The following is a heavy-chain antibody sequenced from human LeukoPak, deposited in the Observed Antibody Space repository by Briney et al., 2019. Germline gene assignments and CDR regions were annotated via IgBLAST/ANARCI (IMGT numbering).Heavy chain of an antibody. D-gene: IGHD3-22*01. CDR1: GGTFSSYA. CDR3: ASSMIVVVTAYYFDY. CDR2: IIPIFGTA. V-gene: IGHV1-69*13. J-gene: IGHJ4*02. Sequence: XVKVSCKASGGTFSSYAISWVRQAPGQGLEWMGGIIPIFGTANYAQKFQGRVTITADESTSTAYMELSSLRSEDTAVYYCASSMIVVVTAYYFDYWGQGTLVTVSS.